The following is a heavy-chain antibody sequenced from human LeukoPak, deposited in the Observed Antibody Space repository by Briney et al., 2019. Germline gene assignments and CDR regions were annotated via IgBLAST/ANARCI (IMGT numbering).Heavy chain of an antibody. CDR2: IYSGGST. D-gene: IGHD1-26*01. Sequence: PGGSLRLSCAASGFTVSSNYMSWVRQAPGKGLERGSVIYSGGSTYYADSLKGRFTISRDNSKNTLYLQMNSLKAEDTAVYYCAKKAVGTSTGGPFDYWGQGTLVIVSS. V-gene: IGHV3-53*01. CDR1: GFTVSSNY. CDR3: AKKAVGTSTGGPFDY. J-gene: IGHJ4*02.